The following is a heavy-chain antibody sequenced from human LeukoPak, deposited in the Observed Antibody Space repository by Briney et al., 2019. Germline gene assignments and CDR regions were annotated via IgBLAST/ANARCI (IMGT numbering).Heavy chain of an antibody. D-gene: IGHD3-22*01. CDR2: IYYSGST. Sequence: SETLSLTCTVSGGSIGSSNYYWGWIRQPPGKGLEWIGSIYYSGSTYYNPSLNSRVTISVDTSKNQFSLKLNSVTAADTAVYYCARQAYYYDSGGFSNYFDCWGQGTLVTVSS. J-gene: IGHJ4*02. CDR3: ARQAYYYDSGGFSNYFDC. V-gene: IGHV4-39*01. CDR1: GGSIGSSNYY.